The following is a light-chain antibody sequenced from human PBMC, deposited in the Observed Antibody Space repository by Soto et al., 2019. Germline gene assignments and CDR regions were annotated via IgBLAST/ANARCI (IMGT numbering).Light chain of an antibody. Sequence: EIVMTQSPATLSVSPGERATLSCRASQSVSSSLAWYQQKPFQAPMLLIYGASTRATGIPARFSGSGSGTEFTLTISRLQSEDFAVYYCQQYNNWWTFGQGNKVEVK. V-gene: IGKV3-15*01. J-gene: IGKJ1*01. CDR3: QQYNNWWT. CDR2: GAS. CDR1: QSVSSS.